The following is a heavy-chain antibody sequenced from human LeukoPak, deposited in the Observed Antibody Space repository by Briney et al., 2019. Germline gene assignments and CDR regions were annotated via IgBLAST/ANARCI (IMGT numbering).Heavy chain of an antibody. CDR3: AKFYYSISSGGSFDF. J-gene: IGHJ4*02. CDR2: ISGSGISE. CDR1: GFTFSNYA. D-gene: IGHD6-6*01. V-gene: IGHV3-23*01. Sequence: GGSLRLSCAASGFTFSNYAMSWVRQAPGKGLEWVSDISGSGISEYYADSVKGRFTISRDNSKNTLYLQMNSLRVEDTALYYCAKFYYSISSGGSFDFWGQGTLVTVSS.